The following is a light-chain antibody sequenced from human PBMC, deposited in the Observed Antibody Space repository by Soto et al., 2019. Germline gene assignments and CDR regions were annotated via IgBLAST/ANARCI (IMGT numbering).Light chain of an antibody. CDR2: EVS. J-gene: IGLJ2*01. CDR1: SSDIGNYDF. Sequence: QPVLTQPASGSGSPGQSITIACTGTSSDIGNYDFVSWYQQVPGTAPKAMIYEVSSRPSGVSNRFSGSKSGNTASLTISGLQAEDEAYYYCSSYTTSTSFILFGGGTQLTVL. CDR3: SSYTTSTSFIL. V-gene: IGLV2-14*01.